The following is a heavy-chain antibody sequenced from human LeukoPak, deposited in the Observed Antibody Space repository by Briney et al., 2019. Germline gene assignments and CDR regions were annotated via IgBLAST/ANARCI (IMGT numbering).Heavy chain of an antibody. CDR3: ARVAAVGDGYTFDY. CDR2: TYYRSKWYN. Sequence: SQTLSLTCAISGDSVSSNSAAWNWIRQSPSRGLEWLGRTYYRSKWYNDYAVSVESRITINPDTSKNQFSLQLNSVTPEDTAVYYRARVAAVGDGYTFDYWGQGTLVTVSS. CDR1: GDSVSSNSAA. V-gene: IGHV6-1*01. J-gene: IGHJ4*02. D-gene: IGHD5-24*01.